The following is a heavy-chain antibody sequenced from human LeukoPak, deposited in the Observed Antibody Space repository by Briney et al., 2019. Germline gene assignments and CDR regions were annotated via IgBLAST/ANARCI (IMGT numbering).Heavy chain of an antibody. Sequence: GGSLRLSCAASGFTFSSYAMSWVRQAPGKGLEWVSAISGSGGSTYYADCVKGRFTISRDNSKNTLYLQMNSLRAEDTAVYYCAKDQSRIYYGMDVWGQGTTVTVSS. CDR1: GFTFSSYA. CDR2: ISGSGGST. D-gene: IGHD6-6*01. J-gene: IGHJ6*02. CDR3: AKDQSRIYYGMDV. V-gene: IGHV3-23*01.